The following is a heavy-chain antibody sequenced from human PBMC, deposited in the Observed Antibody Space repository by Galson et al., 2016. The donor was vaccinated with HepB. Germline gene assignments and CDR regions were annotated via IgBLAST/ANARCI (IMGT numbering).Heavy chain of an antibody. CDR3: ARGQEDEDSGRHYSRPTWIDP. CDR1: GFTLSSYE. D-gene: IGHD3-10*01. V-gene: IGHV3-48*03. J-gene: IGHJ5*02. CDR2: ISSRGSTI. Sequence: SLRLSCAASGFTLSSYEMHWVRQAPGKGLEWVSYISSRGSTIYSAHSAKGRFTISRDNPKNSLYLQMNSLRTEDTAVYYCARGQEDEDSGRHYSRPTWIDPWGQGTLVTVSS.